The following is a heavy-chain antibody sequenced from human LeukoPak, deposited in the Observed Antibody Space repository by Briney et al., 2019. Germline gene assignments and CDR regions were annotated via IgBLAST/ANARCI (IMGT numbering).Heavy chain of an antibody. D-gene: IGHD7-27*01. Sequence: PGGSLRLSCAASGFTFSNAWMSWVRQAPGKGLEWVGRIKSKTDGGTADYFAPAKRRFPISSDDSTDTTYLQMNSLKTDDTALYYCSTLRSTWGYWGQGTLVTVSS. CDR3: STLRSTWGY. J-gene: IGHJ4*02. CDR1: GFTFSNAW. CDR2: IKSKTDGGTA. V-gene: IGHV3-15*01.